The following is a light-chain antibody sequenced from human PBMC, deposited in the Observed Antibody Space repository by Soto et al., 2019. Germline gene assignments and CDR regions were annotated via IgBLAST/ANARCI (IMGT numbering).Light chain of an antibody. J-gene: IGKJ3*01. CDR1: QDIGSW. Sequence: DIQLTQSPSSVSASVGDRVTITCRASQDIGSWLAWYQQKPGKVPTLLIYAAASLQSGVPSRFSAAFSGTDFTLTISSLQPEDLATYFCQQANSFPLTFGPGTKVDLK. CDR2: AAA. CDR3: QQANSFPLT. V-gene: IGKV1-12*01.